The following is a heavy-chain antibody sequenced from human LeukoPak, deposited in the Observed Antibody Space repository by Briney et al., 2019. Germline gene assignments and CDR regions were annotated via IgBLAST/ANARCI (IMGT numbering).Heavy chain of an antibody. CDR1: GGTFSSYA. CDR2: IIPIFGTA. D-gene: IGHD3-10*01. V-gene: IGHV1-69*06. J-gene: IGHJ4*02. CDR3: AGRRNYYGSGSHFDY. Sequence: GSSVKVSCKASGGTFSSYAISWVRQVPGQGLEWMGGIIPIFGTANYAQKFQGRVTITADKSTSTAYMELSSLRSEDTAVYYCAGRRNYYGSGSHFDYWGQGTLVTVSS.